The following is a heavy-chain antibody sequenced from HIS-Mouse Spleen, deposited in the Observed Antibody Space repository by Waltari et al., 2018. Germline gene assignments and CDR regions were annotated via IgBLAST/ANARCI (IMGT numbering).Heavy chain of an antibody. J-gene: IGHJ4*02. Sequence: QVQLQQWGAGLLKPSETLSLTYAVYGGSFSGCYWSWIRQPPGKGLEWIGEINHSGSTNYNPSLKSRVTISVDTSKNQFSLKLSSVTAADTAVYYCARGSYSSSGKGWFDYWGQGTLVTVSS. CDR3: ARGSYSSSGKGWFDY. V-gene: IGHV4-34*01. CDR2: INHSGST. D-gene: IGHD6-6*01. CDR1: GGSFSGCY.